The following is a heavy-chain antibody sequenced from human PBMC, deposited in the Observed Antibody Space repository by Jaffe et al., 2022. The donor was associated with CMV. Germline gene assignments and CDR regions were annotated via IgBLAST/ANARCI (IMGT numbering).Heavy chain of an antibody. D-gene: IGHD2-2*01. CDR2: INPSSGST. J-gene: IGHJ4*02. V-gene: IGHV1-46*01. CDR1: GYTFTNYY. CDR3: ARAFSSSRPPGNY. Sequence: QVQLVQSGTEVKTPGASVKVSCEASGYTFTNYYMHWVRQAPGQGLEWMGMINPSSGSTTYAQNFRGRVTMTRDTSTSTVYMELSSLKSEETAVFFCARAFSSSRPPGNYWGQGTLVTVSS.